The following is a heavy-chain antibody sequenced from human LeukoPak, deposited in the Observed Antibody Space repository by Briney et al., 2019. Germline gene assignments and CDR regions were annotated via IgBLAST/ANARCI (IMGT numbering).Heavy chain of an antibody. CDR3: ARDEGVSFDY. Sequence: KPGGSLRLSCVTSGFTFSAYNMNWVRQAPGKGLEWVSCISCSSNYIYYADSVKGRFTISRDNAKNSLYLQMNSLRAEDTAVYYCARDEGVSFDYWGQGTLVTVSS. CDR2: ISCSSNYI. CDR1: GFTFSAYN. V-gene: IGHV3-21*01. J-gene: IGHJ4*02.